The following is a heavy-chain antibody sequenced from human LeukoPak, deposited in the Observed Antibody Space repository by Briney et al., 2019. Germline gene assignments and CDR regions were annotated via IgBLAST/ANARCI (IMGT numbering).Heavy chain of an antibody. CDR1: GFAFSSYY. J-gene: IGHJ4*02. Sequence: PGGPLRLSCAASGFAFSSYYMNWVRQAPGKGLEWVANIKPDGSDENYVDSVRGRFTISRDNAKNSVYLQMNSLRADDTALYYCVRGHYADYTSQGTLVTVSS. V-gene: IGHV3-7*01. CDR3: VRGHYADY. CDR2: IKPDGSDE.